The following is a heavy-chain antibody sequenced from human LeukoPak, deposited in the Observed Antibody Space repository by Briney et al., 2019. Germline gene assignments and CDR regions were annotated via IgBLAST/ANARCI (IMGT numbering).Heavy chain of an antibody. Sequence: GGSLRLSCAASGFTFSSYWMSWVRQAPGKGLEWVANIKQDGSEKYYVDSVKGRFTISRDNAKNSLYLQMNSLRAEDTAVYYCTRDLMDYDVSTGLHHYYMDVWGQGTTVTVSS. V-gene: IGHV3-7*01. CDR3: TRDLMDYDVSTGLHHYYMDV. CDR2: IKQDGSEK. D-gene: IGHD3-9*01. J-gene: IGHJ6*02. CDR1: GFTFSSYW.